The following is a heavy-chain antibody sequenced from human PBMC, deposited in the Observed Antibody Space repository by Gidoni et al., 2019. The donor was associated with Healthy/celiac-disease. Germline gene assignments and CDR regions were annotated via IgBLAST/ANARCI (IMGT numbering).Heavy chain of an antibody. D-gene: IGHD3-22*01. CDR2: ISSSSSYI. V-gene: IGHV3-21*01. J-gene: IGHJ4*02. CDR1: GFIFSSYS. CDR3: AGEREGYDSSGYWTHNY. Sequence: EVQLVESGGGLVKPGGSLRLSCAASGFIFSSYSMNWVRQAPGKGLEWVSSISSSSSYIYYADSVKGRFTISRDNAKNSLYLQMNSLRAEDTAVYYCAGEREGYDSSGYWTHNYWGQGTLVTVSS.